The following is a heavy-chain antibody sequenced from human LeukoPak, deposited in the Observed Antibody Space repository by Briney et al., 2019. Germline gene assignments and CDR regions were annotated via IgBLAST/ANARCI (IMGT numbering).Heavy chain of an antibody. Sequence: SETLSLTCAVYGWSFSGYYWSWIRQPPGKGLEWIGEINHSGSTNYNPSLKSRVTISVDTSKNQFSLKLSSVTAADTAVYYCARGARGYSYGYKRPWFDPWGQGTLVTVSS. J-gene: IGHJ5*02. CDR2: INHSGST. V-gene: IGHV4-34*01. CDR3: ARGARGYSYGYKRPWFDP. D-gene: IGHD5-18*01. CDR1: GWSFSGYY.